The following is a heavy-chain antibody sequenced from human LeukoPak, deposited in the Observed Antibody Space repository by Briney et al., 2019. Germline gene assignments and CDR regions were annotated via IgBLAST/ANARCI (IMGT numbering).Heavy chain of an antibody. Sequence: GGSLRLSCAASGFTLSSYSMNWVRQAPGKGLEWVSSISSSSSYIYYADSVKGRFTISSANAKNSLYLQMNSLRAEDTAVYYCARRPNYYYDSSGYGYWGQGTLVTVSS. CDR2: ISSSSSYI. CDR1: GFTLSSYS. CDR3: ARRPNYYYDSSGYGY. D-gene: IGHD3-22*01. J-gene: IGHJ4*02. V-gene: IGHV3-21*01.